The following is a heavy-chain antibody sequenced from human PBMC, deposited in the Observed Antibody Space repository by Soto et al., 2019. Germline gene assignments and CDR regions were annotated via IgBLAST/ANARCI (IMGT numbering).Heavy chain of an antibody. CDR1: GFTFSSYG. CDR2: IWYDGSNK. J-gene: IGHJ5*02. CDR3: ARAERIYCSGGSCYPSWFDP. V-gene: IGHV3-33*01. D-gene: IGHD2-15*01. Sequence: GGSLRLSCAASGFTFSSYGMHWVRQAPGKGLEWVAVIWYDGSNKYYADSVKGRFTISRDNSKNTPYLQMNSLRAEDTAVYYCARAERIYCSGGSCYPSWFDPWGQGTLVTVSS.